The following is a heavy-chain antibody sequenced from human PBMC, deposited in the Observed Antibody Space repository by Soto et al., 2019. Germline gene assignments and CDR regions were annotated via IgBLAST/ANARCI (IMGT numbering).Heavy chain of an antibody. Sequence: EVQLVESGGGLVQPGGSLRLSCAASGFGVSNNYMSWVRQAPGKGLEWVSAINSGGNTYYADSVKGRFTISRDNSKNTVYLQMNSVGAEDTVVYYCARGGDRYGYGKYYYYGMDVWGQGTTVTVSS. CDR1: GFGVSNNY. CDR3: ARGGDRYGYGKYYYYGMDV. D-gene: IGHD5-18*01. CDR2: INSGGNT. V-gene: IGHV3-66*01. J-gene: IGHJ6*02.